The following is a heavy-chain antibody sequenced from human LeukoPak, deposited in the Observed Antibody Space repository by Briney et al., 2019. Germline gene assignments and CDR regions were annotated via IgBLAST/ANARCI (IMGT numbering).Heavy chain of an antibody. D-gene: IGHD5-12*01. CDR2: IIPIFGTA. V-gene: IGHV1-69*13. CDR1: GGTFSSYA. J-gene: IGHJ6*03. Sequence: SVKVSCKASGGTFSSYAISWLRQAPGQGLEWMGGIIPIFGTAKYAQKFQSRVTITADESTSIAYMELSSLRSEDTAVYYCARDIWESGYAPKGAYYYYMDVWGKGTTVTVSS. CDR3: ARDIWESGYAPKGAYYYYMDV.